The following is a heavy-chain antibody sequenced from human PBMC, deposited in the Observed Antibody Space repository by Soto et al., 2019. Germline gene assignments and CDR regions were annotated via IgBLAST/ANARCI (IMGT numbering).Heavy chain of an antibody. CDR2: ISYDGSNK. CDR3: ARDKGRYRYYDSSGYSYDAFDI. J-gene: IGHJ3*02. V-gene: IGHV3-30-3*01. CDR1: GFTFSSYA. D-gene: IGHD3-22*01. Sequence: GGSLRLSCAASGFTFSSYAMHWVRQAPGKGLEWVAVISYDGSNKYYADSVKGRFTISRDNSKNTLYLQMNSLRAEDTAVYYCARDKGRYRYYDSSGYSYDAFDIWGQGTMVTVSS.